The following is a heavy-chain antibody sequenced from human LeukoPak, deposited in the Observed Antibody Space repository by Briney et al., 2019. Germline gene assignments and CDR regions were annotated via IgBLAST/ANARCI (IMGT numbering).Heavy chain of an antibody. J-gene: IGHJ4*02. CDR3: ARVRSRSRYFDY. CDR1: GGSFSGYY. CDR2: INHSGST. V-gene: IGHV4-34*01. D-gene: IGHD2-2*01. Sequence: SETLSLTCAVYGGSFSGYYWSWIRQPPGKGLEWIGEINHSGSTNYNPSLKSRVTISVDTSKNQFSLKLSSVTAADTAVYYCARVRSRSRYFDYWGQGTPVTVSS.